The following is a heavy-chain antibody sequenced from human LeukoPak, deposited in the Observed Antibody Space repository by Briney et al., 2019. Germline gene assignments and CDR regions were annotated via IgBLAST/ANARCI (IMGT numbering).Heavy chain of an antibody. CDR1: GFTFHNYA. D-gene: IGHD3-10*01. CDR3: ARLEYYYVSGNYYKLFDY. Sequence: PGGSLRLSCAASGFTFHNYAIHWVRQAPGKGLEWVSLTSGDGITTYFADSVKGRFTISRDNSKSSLFLQMNSLRDEDTAVYYCARLEYYYVSGNYYKLFDYWGQGTLVTVCS. V-gene: IGHV3-43*02. CDR2: TSGDGITT. J-gene: IGHJ4*02.